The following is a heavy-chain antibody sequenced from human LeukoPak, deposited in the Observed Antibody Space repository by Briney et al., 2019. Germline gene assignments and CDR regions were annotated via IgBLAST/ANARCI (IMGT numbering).Heavy chain of an antibody. J-gene: IGHJ3*02. V-gene: IGHV3-23*01. CDR1: GFTFSNYA. D-gene: IGHD1-26*01. CDR3: AKDKSGGWELLRDHHAFDI. CDR2: ISGSGAGT. Sequence: GGSLRLSCAASGFTFSNYAMSWVRQAPGKGLEWVSSISGSGAGTYYADSVKGRFTISRDNSKNTLYLQMNSLRAEDTALYYCAKDKSGGWELLRDHHAFDIWGQGTMVTVSS.